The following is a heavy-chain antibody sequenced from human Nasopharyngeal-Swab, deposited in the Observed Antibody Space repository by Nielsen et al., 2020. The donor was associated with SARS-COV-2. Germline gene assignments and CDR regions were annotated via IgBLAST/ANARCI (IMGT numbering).Heavy chain of an antibody. J-gene: IGHJ3*02. CDR1: GGSISSGGYY. CDR2: SYDSGST. Sequence: SETLSLTCTVSGGSISSGGYYWSWIRQPPGKGLAWIGYSYDSGSTYYNPSLKSRVPLSVDTSKHQFSLKLSSVTAPDTAVYYCASDYYDSNGYSQAFDIWGQGTMVTVSS. D-gene: IGHD3-22*01. V-gene: IGHV4-31*03. CDR3: ASDYYDSNGYSQAFDI.